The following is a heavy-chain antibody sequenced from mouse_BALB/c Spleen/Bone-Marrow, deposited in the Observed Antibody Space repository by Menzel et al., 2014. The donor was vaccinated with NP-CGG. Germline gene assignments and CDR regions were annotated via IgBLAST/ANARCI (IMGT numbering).Heavy chain of an antibody. CDR1: GYTFTFYW. V-gene: IGHV1S81*02. D-gene: IGHD2-3*01. J-gene: IGHJ3*01. CDR3: ARYDAAAWFSY. CDR2: INPSNGRT. Sequence: QVQLQQPGAELVKPGASVKLSCKASGYTFTFYWIHWVKQRPGQGLEWIGEINPSNGRTNYNEKFKNKATLTVDKSSSTPYIQLSSLTSEDSAVYFCARYDAAAWFSYWGPGTLFSPSA.